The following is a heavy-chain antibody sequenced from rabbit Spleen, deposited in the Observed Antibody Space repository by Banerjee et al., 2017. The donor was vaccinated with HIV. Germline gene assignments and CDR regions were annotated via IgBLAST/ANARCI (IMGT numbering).Heavy chain of an antibody. Sequence: QEQLEESGGRLVQPEGSLTLTCKASGFSFSDRDVMCWVRQAPGKGLEWIACINTATGKAVYASWAKGRFTISKTSSTTVTLQMTSLTAADTATYFCARNYVNAFDPWGQGTLVTVS. CDR2: INTATGKA. CDR1: GFSFSDRDV. J-gene: IGHJ2*01. CDR3: ARNYVNAFDP. D-gene: IGHD1-1*01. V-gene: IGHV1S45*01.